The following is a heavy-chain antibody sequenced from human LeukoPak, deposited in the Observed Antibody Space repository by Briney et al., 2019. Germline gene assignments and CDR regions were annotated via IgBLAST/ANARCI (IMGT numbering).Heavy chain of an antibody. CDR1: GYTFTAYY. CDR3: ARVSGTTSFGNYWFDS. J-gene: IGHJ5*01. CDR2: INPNSGAA. V-gene: IGHV1-2*02. D-gene: IGHD3-10*01. Sequence: ASVKVSCKASGYTFTAYYIHWVRQAPGQGLEWMGWINPNSGAANHAQNFQARVAMTRDTSISTAYMELSSLRSDDTAVYYCARVSGTTSFGNYWFDSWGRGTLVTVSS.